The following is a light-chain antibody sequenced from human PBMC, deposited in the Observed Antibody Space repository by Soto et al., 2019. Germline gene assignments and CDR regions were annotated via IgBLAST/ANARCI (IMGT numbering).Light chain of an antibody. CDR1: QSVSSSY. V-gene: IGKV3-20*01. J-gene: IGKJ4*01. CDR2: GAS. CDR3: QQYGSSPLT. Sequence: EIVFTQSPGTLSLSPGERATLSCRASQSVSSSYLAWYQQKPGQAPTLLLYGASSRATGIPDRFSGSGSGKDFTLTISRLEPEDVAVYYCQQYGSSPLTGGGGTNVEIK.